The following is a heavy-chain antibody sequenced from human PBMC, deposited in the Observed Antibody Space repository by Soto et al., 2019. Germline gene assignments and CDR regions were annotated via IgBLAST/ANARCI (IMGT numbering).Heavy chain of an antibody. Sequence: SETLSLTCTVSGGSISSGDYYWSWIRQPPGKGLGWIGYIYYSGSTYYNPSLKSRVTISVDTSKNQFSLKLSSVTAADTAVYYCARRAGIQLYDYWGQGTLVTVSS. J-gene: IGHJ4*02. D-gene: IGHD5-18*01. CDR3: ARRAGIQLYDY. CDR2: IYYSGST. V-gene: IGHV4-30-4*01. CDR1: GGSISSGDYY.